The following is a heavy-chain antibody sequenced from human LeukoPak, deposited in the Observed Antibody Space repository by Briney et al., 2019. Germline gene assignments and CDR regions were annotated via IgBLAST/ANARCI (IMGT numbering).Heavy chain of an antibody. D-gene: IGHD4-17*01. V-gene: IGHV3-23*01. CDR1: GFTFSSYA. J-gene: IGHJ4*02. CDR2: ISGGAGTP. CDR3: AKRRTTVITVDYFDY. Sequence: PGGSLRLSCSASGFTFSSYAMSWVRQPPGKGLEWVSGISGGAGTPYYADSVKGRFTISRDNSKSTLYLQMTSLRAEDTAVYYCAKRRTTVITVDYFDYWGQGTLVTVSS.